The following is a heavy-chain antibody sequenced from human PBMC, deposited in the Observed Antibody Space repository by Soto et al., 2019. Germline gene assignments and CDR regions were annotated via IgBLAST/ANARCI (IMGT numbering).Heavy chain of an antibody. V-gene: IGHV4-59*08. CDR2: IYYSGST. D-gene: IGHD6-13*01. Sequence: QVQLQESGPGLVKPSETLSLTCTVSGGSISSYYWSWIRQPPGKGLEWIGYIYYSGSTNYNPSLTXRXTXALATSKHHFSLKPSSVTAADTAVYYCASLPILAAAGPEVDYWGQGTLVTVSS. J-gene: IGHJ4*02. CDR1: GGSISSYY. CDR3: ASLPILAAAGPEVDY.